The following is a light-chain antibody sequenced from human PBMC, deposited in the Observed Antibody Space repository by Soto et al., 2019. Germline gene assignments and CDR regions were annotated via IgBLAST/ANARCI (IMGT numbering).Light chain of an antibody. Sequence: DIQMTQSPSTLSASVGDRVTITCRASQSISSWLAWYQQKPGKAPKLLIYKASSLESGVPSRFSGSGSGTEFTLTISSLQPDDFATYYCQQYKSYSRTFGQGTKVAI. V-gene: IGKV1-5*03. CDR1: QSISSW. CDR2: KAS. CDR3: QQYKSYSRT. J-gene: IGKJ1*01.